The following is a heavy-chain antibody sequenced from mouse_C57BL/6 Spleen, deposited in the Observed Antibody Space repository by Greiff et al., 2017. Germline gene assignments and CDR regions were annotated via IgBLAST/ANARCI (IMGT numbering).Heavy chain of an antibody. D-gene: IGHD1-1*01. CDR3: AREVYYGGNYFDY. CDR2: INPSNGGT. CDR1: GYTFTSYW. V-gene: IGHV1-53*01. J-gene: IGHJ2*01. Sequence: VQLQQPGTDLVKPGASVKLSCKASGYTFTSYWMHWVQQRPGQGLEWIGNINPSNGGTNYNEKFKSKATLTVDKSSSTAYMQLSSLTSEDSAVYYGAREVYYGGNYFDYWGQGTTLTVSS.